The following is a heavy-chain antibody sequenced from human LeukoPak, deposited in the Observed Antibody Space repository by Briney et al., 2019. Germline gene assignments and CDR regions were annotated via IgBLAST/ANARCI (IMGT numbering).Heavy chain of an antibody. V-gene: IGHV4-59*12. D-gene: IGHD4-17*01. Sequence: SETLSLTCTVSGGSISSYYWSWIRQPPGKGLEWIGYIYYSGSTNYNPSLKSRVTISVDTSKNQFSLKLSSVTAADTAVYYCARENGALVGIDYWGQGTLVTVSS. CDR1: GGSISSYY. CDR3: ARENGALVGIDY. J-gene: IGHJ4*02. CDR2: IYYSGST.